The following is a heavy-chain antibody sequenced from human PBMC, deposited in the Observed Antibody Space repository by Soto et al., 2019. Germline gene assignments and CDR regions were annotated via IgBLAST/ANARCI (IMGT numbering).Heavy chain of an antibody. CDR3: ARHVAAGGIGYFDY. Sequence: GVSVQVSCKASGYTFPSYYMLWVRLAPGPGLEWMGIINPSGGSTSSAQKFQGRFTMTRDTATSTVYMELSSLRSDDTAVYGCARHVAAGGIGYFDYWGQGTLVTVSS. CDR1: GYTFPSYY. CDR2: INPSGGST. J-gene: IGHJ4*02. D-gene: IGHD6-13*01. V-gene: IGHV1-46*01.